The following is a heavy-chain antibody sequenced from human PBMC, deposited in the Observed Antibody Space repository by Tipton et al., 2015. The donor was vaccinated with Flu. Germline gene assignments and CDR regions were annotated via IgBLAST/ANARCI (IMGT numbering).Heavy chain of an antibody. J-gene: IGHJ6*02. V-gene: IGHV4-4*07. CDR2: IYSSGST. CDR3: ARDDGDYGSETYHYYYGMDV. CDR1: GGSLSSYY. D-gene: IGHD3-10*01. Sequence: TLSLTCTVSGGSLSSYYWSWIRQPAGKGLEWIGRIYSSGSTTYNLTLKSRVTMSVDTSKSQFSLKLRSVTAADTAVYYCARDDGDYGSETYHYYYGMDVWGQGTTVTVSS.